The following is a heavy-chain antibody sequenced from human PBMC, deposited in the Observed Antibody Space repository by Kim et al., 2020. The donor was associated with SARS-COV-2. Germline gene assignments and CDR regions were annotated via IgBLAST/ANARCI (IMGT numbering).Heavy chain of an antibody. D-gene: IGHD7-27*01. J-gene: IGHJ6*02. CDR1: GYTFTSYA. V-gene: IGHV1-3*01. CDR3: ARGGALGSAATLDV. Sequence: ASVKVSCKASGYTFTSYAMHWVRQAPGQRLEWMGWINAGNGNTKYSQKFQGRVTITRDTSASTAYMELTSLTSEDTAVYYCARGGALGSAATLDVWGQGTTVTVPS. CDR2: INAGNGNT.